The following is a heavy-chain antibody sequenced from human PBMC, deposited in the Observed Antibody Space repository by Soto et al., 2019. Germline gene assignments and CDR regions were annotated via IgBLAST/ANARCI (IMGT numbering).Heavy chain of an antibody. CDR2: ISGSGGST. J-gene: IGHJ6*02. D-gene: IGHD3-9*01. Sequence: PGGSLRLSCAASGFTFSSYAMSWVRQAPGKGLEWVSAISGSGGSTYYADSVKGRFTISRDNSKNTLYLQMNSLRAEDTAVYYCAIYFAYYDILTGIATSYYGMDVWGQGTTVTVSS. V-gene: IGHV3-23*01. CDR1: GFTFSSYA. CDR3: AIYFAYYDILTGIATSYYGMDV.